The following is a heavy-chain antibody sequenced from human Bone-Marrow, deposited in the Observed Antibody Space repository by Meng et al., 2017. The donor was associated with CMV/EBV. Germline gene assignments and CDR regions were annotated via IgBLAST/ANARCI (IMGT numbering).Heavy chain of an antibody. Sequence: SVKVSCKASGGTFSSYAISWVRQAPGQGLEWMGGIIPIFGTANYAQKFQGRVTITTDESTSTAYMELGSLRSEDTAVYYCARNTDLSGSYDYWGQGTLVTVSS. D-gene: IGHD1-26*01. V-gene: IGHV1-69*05. CDR1: GGTFSSYA. CDR2: IIPIFGTA. CDR3: ARNTDLSGSYDY. J-gene: IGHJ4*02.